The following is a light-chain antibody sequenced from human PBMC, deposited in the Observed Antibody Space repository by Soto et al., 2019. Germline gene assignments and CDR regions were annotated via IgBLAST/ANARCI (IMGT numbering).Light chain of an antibody. Sequence: QSALTQPPSAAGYPGQSVTTSCTGSQGAIGVYDFVYWYQHHPGIAHRLIIYEVIQRPSGVPDRFSGPKSGNTASLTVSGLQAAEEADYFCKSYGGSNTDGFGSGTQLTV. CDR2: EVI. CDR1: QGAIGVYDF. J-gene: IGLJ1*01. V-gene: IGLV2-8*01. CDR3: KSYGGSNTDG.